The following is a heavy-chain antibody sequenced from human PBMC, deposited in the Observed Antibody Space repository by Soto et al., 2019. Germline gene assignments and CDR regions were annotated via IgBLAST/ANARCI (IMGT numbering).Heavy chain of an antibody. CDR1: GYTFTIYG. CDR3: AGALRYSDYAGMNV. V-gene: IGHV1-18*01. J-gene: IGHJ6*02. CDR2: ISPDNGNT. Sequence: QVQLVQSGGEVKKPGASVKVSCKASGYTFTIYGINWVRQAPGQGLEWMGWISPDNGNTNYAQKQQSSATTTNATSTSTDYMERRSMRSDAAAVYYCAGALRYSDYAGMNVGGHGTTFTVSS. D-gene: IGHD5-12*01.